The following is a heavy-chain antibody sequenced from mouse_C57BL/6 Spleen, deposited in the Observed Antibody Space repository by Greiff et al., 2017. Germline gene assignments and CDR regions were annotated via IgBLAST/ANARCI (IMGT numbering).Heavy chain of an antibody. Sequence: EVMLVESGEGLVKPGGSLKLSCAASGFTFSSYAMSWVRQTPEKRLEWVAYISSGGDYIYYADTVKGRFTISRDNARNTLYLQMSSLKSEDTAMYYCTREYYAYAMDYWGQGTSVTVSS. J-gene: IGHJ4*01. CDR1: GFTFSSYA. V-gene: IGHV5-9-1*02. D-gene: IGHD1-1*02. CDR3: TREYYAYAMDY. CDR2: ISSGGDYI.